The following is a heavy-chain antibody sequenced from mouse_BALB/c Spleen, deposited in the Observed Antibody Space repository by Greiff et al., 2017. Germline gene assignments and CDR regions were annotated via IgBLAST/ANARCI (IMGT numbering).Heavy chain of an antibody. CDR1: GYTFTDYV. J-gene: IGHJ4*01. Sequence: VQLHQSGPELVKPGASVKMSCKASGYTFTDYVISWVKQRTGQGLEWIGEIYPGSGSTYYNEKFKGKATLTADKSSNTAYMQLSSLTSEDSAVYFCARWLRGYGMDYWGQGTSVTVSS. V-gene: IGHV1-77*01. CDR3: ARWLRGYGMDY. CDR2: IYPGSGST. D-gene: IGHD2-2*01.